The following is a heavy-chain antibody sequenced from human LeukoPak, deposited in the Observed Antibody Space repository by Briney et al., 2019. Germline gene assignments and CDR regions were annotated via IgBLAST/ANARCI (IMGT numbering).Heavy chain of an antibody. CDR1: GGSISSGSYY. Sequence: SETLSLTCTVSGGSISSGSYYWSWIRQPAGTGLEWIGRIYTSGSTNYNPSLKSRVTISVDTSKNQFSLKLSSVTAADTAVYYCARDLAPNGEDYYYYYMNVWGKGTTVTVSS. CDR2: IYTSGST. D-gene: IGHD3-10*01. J-gene: IGHJ6*03. V-gene: IGHV4-61*02. CDR3: ARDLAPNGEDYYYYYMNV.